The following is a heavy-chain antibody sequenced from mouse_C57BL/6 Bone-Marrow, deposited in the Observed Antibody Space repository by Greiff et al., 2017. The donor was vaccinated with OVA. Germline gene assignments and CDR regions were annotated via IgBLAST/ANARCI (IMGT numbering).Heavy chain of an antibody. D-gene: IGHD2-1*01. CDR1: GFNIKDDY. CDR2: IDPENGDT. V-gene: IGHV14-4*01. CDR3: TTGGGNFLYAMDY. J-gene: IGHJ4*01. Sequence: VQLQQSGAELVRPGASVKLSCIASGFNIKDDYMHWVKQRPEQGLEWIGWIDPENGDTEYASKFQGKATITADTSSNTAYLQLSSLTSEDTAVYYCTTGGGNFLYAMDYWGQGTSVTVSS.